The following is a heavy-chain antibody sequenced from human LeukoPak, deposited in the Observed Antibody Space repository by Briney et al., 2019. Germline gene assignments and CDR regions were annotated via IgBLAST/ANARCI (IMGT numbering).Heavy chain of an antibody. CDR2: IFPSGGEI. Sequence: GGSLRPSCAASGFTFSTFAMIWVRQPPGKGLEWVSSIFPSGGEIHYADSVRGRFTISRDNSKSTLSLQMNSLRAEDTAIYYCAKGAYFDYWGQETLVTVSS. CDR3: AKGAYFDY. J-gene: IGHJ4*02. V-gene: IGHV3-23*01. CDR1: GFTFSTFA.